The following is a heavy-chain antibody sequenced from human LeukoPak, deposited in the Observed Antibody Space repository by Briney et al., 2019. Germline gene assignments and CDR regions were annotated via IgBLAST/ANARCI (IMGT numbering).Heavy chain of an antibody. CDR2: IYYSGST. V-gene: IGHV4-59*01. Sequence: SETLSLTCTVSGGSISSYYWSWIRQPPGKGLEWIGYIYYSGSTNYNPSLKSRVTISVDTSKNQFSLKLSSVTAADTAVYYCARDRRSGSYYFDYWGQGTLVTVSS. D-gene: IGHD1-26*01. CDR3: ARDRRSGSYYFDY. CDR1: GGSISSYY. J-gene: IGHJ4*02.